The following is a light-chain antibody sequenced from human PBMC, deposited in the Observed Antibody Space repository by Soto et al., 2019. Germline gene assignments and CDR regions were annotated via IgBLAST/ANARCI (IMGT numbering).Light chain of an antibody. V-gene: IGKV3-15*01. CDR1: QSVSSN. Sequence: EVVFRQSPGTRSLSPGEVATLSCRASQSVSSNLAWYQQKPGQAPRLLIYGASSRAPGIPARFSGSGSGTEFTLTISSLQSEDFAVYYCQQYENWPQLTFGGGTKVHI. J-gene: IGKJ4*01. CDR3: QQYENWPQLT. CDR2: GAS.